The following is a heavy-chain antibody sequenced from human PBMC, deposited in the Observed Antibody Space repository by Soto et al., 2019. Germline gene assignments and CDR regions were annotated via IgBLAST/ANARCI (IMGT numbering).Heavy chain of an antibody. Sequence: SGPTLVNPTQTLTLTCTFSGFSLNTGGLGVGWIRQPPGKALEWLALIYWDGDKRYSPSLQSRLSITKDTSNNQVVLTMTHMDPVDTATYYCVHSRCGGDCLRSYSSHYYYGKDVWGQGNTVTVSS. J-gene: IGHJ6*02. CDR2: IYWDGDK. CDR3: VHSRCGGDCLRSYSSHYYYGKDV. CDR1: GFSLNTGGLG. V-gene: IGHV2-5*02. D-gene: IGHD2-21*02.